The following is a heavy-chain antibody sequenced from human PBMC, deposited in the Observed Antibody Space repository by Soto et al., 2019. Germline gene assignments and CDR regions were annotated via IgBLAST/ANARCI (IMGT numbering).Heavy chain of an antibody. CDR2: ISGSGYST. CDR3: AKAAGYSSSWYVN. J-gene: IGHJ3*01. Sequence: EVQLLESGGDLVQPGGSLRLSCAASGFTFSSYAMSWVRQAPGKGLDWVSAISGSGYSTYYADSVKGRFTISRDNSKNTLYLQMNSLRAEDTAVYYCAKAAGYSSSWYVNWGQGTMVTVSS. V-gene: IGHV3-23*01. D-gene: IGHD6-13*01. CDR1: GFTFSSYA.